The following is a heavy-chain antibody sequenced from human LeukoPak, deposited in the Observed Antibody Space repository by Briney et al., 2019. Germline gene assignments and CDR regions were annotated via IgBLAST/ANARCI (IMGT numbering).Heavy chain of an antibody. Sequence: GGSLRLSCTASGFPLSSYSMNWVRQAPGKGLEWVSYISSSSSTIYYADSVKGRFTISRDNAKNSLYLQLNSLRAEDTAVYYCARDLNRLTWIQPGSLDYWGQGTLVTVSS. J-gene: IGHJ4*02. CDR2: ISSSSSTI. CDR1: GFPLSSYS. CDR3: ARDLNRLTWIQPGSLDY. V-gene: IGHV3-48*04. D-gene: IGHD5-18*01.